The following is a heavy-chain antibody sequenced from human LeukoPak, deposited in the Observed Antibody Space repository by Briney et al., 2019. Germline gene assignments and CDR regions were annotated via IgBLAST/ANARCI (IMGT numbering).Heavy chain of an antibody. CDR3: AREAGFLARYYYYYYYLDV. V-gene: IGHV4-4*07. CDR2: IYTIGST. J-gene: IGHJ6*03. D-gene: IGHD3-3*01. Sequence: PSETLSLAWTLSGGSISSYYWSWIRQPAREGLGWIGRIYTIGSTNYNPSLRSRVTMSVDTSKRQFSLKLSSVTAADTAVYYCAREAGFLARYYYYYYYLDVWGKGTTVTISS. CDR1: GGSISSYY.